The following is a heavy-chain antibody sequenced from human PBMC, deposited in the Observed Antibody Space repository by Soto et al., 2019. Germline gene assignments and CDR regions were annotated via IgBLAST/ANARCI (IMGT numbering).Heavy chain of an antibody. D-gene: IGHD4-17*01. V-gene: IGHV3-33*01. CDR3: ARDDDYGDNGLDY. CDR2: IGSDGRRA. J-gene: IGHJ4*02. CDR1: GFTFGRHG. Sequence: QVQLVESGGGVVQPGGSLRLSCAASGFTFGRHGMHWVRQAPGKGLEWVAGIGSDGRRASYADSVKGRLTISRDNGKNTLYLQMNSLRAEETAVYYCARDDDYGDNGLDYWGQGTLVTVSS.